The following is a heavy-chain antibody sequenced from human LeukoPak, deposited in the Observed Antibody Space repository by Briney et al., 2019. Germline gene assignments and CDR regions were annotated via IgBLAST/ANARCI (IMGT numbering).Heavy chain of an antibody. D-gene: IGHD1-26*01. CDR2: IIPIFGTA. CDR3: ATGVGATITNWFDP. CDR1: GGTFSSYA. J-gene: IGHJ5*02. Sequence: SVKVSCKASGGTFSSYAISWVRQAPGQGLEWMGGIIPIFGTANYAQKFQGRVTITTDESTSTAYMELNSLRSEDTAVYYCATGVGATITNWFDPWGQGTLVTVSS. V-gene: IGHV1-69*05.